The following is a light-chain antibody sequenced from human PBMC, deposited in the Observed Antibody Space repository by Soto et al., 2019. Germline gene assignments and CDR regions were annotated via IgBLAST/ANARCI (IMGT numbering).Light chain of an antibody. J-gene: IGLJ1*01. CDR2: EVN. V-gene: IGLV2-23*02. CDR1: SSDVGRYHR. Sequence: QSALTQPASLSGAPGQSITISCTGSSSDVGRYHRVSWYQQHPAKSPKVIIYEVNNRPSGVSDRFSGSKSGNTASLTIAGLQNEDEAEYFCFSFAGTHYVFGIGTKLTVL. CDR3: FSFAGTHYV.